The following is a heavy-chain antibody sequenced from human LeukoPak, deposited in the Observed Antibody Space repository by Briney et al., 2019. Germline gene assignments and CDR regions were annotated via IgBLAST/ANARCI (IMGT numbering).Heavy chain of an antibody. D-gene: IGHD6-13*01. Sequence: ASVKVSCKASGYTFTGYYMHWVRQAPGQGLEWMGWINPNSGGTNYAQKFQGRVTMTRDTSIRTAYMELSRLRSDDTAVYYCAPSIAAAVPVLVWGQGTLVTVSS. CDR3: APSIAAAVPVLV. V-gene: IGHV1-2*02. J-gene: IGHJ4*02. CDR1: GYTFTGYY. CDR2: INPNSGGT.